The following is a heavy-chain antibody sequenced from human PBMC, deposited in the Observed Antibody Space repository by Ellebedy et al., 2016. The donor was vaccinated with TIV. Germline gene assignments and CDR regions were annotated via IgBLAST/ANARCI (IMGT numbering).Heavy chain of an antibody. CDR2: IYYSGST. CDR1: AGTISSHY. CDR3: ARDPAPYGSGSPGWFDR. J-gene: IGHJ5*02. V-gene: IGHV4-59*11. D-gene: IGHD3-10*01. Sequence: MPSETLSLTCTVSAGTISSHYWSWIRQPPGKGLEWIGYIYYSGSTNYNPSLKSRVTISVDTSKNQFSLKLSSVTAADTAVYYCARDPAPYGSGSPGWFDRWGQGTLVTVSS.